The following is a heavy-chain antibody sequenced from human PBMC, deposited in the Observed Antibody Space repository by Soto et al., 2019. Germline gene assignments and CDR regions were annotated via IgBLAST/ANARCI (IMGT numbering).Heavy chain of an antibody. CDR1: GYRFATYG. CDR2: IYPGDSDT. J-gene: IGHJ4*01. D-gene: IGHD1-1*01. Sequence: PGESLRISCGGSGYRFATYGVGWVRQMPGKGLEWMGIIYPGDSDTRYSPSFQGQVTISVDKSISTAYLQWSSLRASDAAMYYCARVGNDSYFDYWGQGALVTAPQ. CDR3: ARVGNDSYFDY. V-gene: IGHV5-51*01.